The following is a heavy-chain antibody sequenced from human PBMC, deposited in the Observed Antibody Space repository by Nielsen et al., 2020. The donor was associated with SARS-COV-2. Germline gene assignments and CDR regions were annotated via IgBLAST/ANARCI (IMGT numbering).Heavy chain of an antibody. CDR2: IIPIFGTA. D-gene: IGHD3-10*01. CDR3: ARALYSRITMVRGPNWFDP. J-gene: IGHJ5*02. V-gene: IGHV1-69*06. CDR1: GGTFSSYA. Sequence: SVKVSCKASGGTFSSYAISWVRQAPGQGLEWMGGIIPIFGTANYAQRFQGRVTITADKSTSTAYMELSSLRSEDTAVYYCARALYSRITMVRGPNWFDPWGQGTLVTVSS.